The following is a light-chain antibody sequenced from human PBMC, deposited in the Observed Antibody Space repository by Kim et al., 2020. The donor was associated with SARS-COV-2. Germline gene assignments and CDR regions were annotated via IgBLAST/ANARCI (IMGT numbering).Light chain of an antibody. J-gene: IGLJ2*01. CDR2: EVS. V-gene: IGLV2-8*01. Sequence: GQSVTISCTGTSSDVGGYNYVSWYQQHPGKAPKLMIYEVSKRPSGVPDRFSGSKSGNTASLTVSGLLAEDEADYYCSSYAGSNNVVFGGGTQLTVL. CDR3: SSYAGSNNVV. CDR1: SSDVGGYNY.